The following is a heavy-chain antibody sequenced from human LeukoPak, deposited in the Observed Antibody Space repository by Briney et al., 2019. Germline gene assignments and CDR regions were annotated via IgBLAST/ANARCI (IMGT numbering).Heavy chain of an antibody. CDR1: GGSISSGGYY. CDR3: ARDHEYSSPGWFDP. D-gene: IGHD6-6*01. Sequence: SETLSLTCTVSGGSISSGGYYWSWIRQPPGKGLEWIGYIYHSGSTYYNPSLKSRVTISVDRSKNQFSLKLSSVTAADTAVYYCARDHEYSSPGWFDPWGQGTLVTVSS. V-gene: IGHV4-30-2*01. J-gene: IGHJ5*02. CDR2: IYHSGST.